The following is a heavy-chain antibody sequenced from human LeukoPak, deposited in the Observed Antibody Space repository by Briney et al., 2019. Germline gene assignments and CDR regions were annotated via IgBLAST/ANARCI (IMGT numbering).Heavy chain of an antibody. D-gene: IGHD6-6*01. J-gene: IGHJ4*02. CDR3: ARVENSSVDY. V-gene: IGHV1-2*02. CDR1: GYTFTSYG. Sequence: ASVKVSCKASGYTFTSYGISWVRQAPGQGLEWMGWINPNSGGTNYAQKFQGRVTMTRDTSISTAYMELSRLRSDDTAVYYCARVENSSVDYWGQGTLVTVSS. CDR2: INPNSGGT.